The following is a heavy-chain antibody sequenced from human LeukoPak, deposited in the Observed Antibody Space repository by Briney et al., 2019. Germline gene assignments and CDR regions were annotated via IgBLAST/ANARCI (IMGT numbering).Heavy chain of an antibody. CDR1: GGSISSGSYY. CDR3: ARGSPPIAVAGRGYYYMDV. D-gene: IGHD6-19*01. J-gene: IGHJ6*03. V-gene: IGHV4-61*10. CDR2: IYYSGST. Sequence: SGTLSLTCTVSGGSISSGSYYWSWIRQPAGKGLEWIGYIYYSGSTNYNPSLKSRVTISVDKSKNQFSLKLSSVTAADTAVYYCARGSPPIAVAGRGYYYMDVWGKGTTVTVSS.